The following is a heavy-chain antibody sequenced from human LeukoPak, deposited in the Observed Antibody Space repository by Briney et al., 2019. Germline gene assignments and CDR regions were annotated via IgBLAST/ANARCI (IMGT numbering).Heavy chain of an antibody. D-gene: IGHD5-24*01. CDR3: ARDGPRLQEIY. CDR1: GFTFSSYA. Sequence: GGSLRLSCAASGFTFSSYAMHWVRQAPGKGLEWVANIKEDGSEKDYVASVKGRFTISRDNTKNSLYLQMNSLRAEDAAVYFCARDGPRLQEIYWGQGTLVTVSS. J-gene: IGHJ4*02. V-gene: IGHV3-7*01. CDR2: IKEDGSEK.